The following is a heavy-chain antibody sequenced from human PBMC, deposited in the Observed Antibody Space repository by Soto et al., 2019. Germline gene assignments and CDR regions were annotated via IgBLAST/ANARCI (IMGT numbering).Heavy chain of an antibody. CDR1: GYTFTGYY. V-gene: IGHV1-2*02. D-gene: IGHD3-16*01. J-gene: IGHJ5*02. CDR3: ARETPMITFGGVTANWFDP. Sequence: ASVKVSCKASGYTFTGYYMHWVRQAPGQGLEWMGWINPNSGGTNYAQKLQGRVTMTRDTSISTAYMELSRLRSDDTAVYYCARETPMITFGGVTANWFDPWGQGTLVTVSS. CDR2: INPNSGGT.